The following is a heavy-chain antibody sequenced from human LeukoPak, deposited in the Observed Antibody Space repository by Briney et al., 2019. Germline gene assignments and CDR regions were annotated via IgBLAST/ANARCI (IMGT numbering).Heavy chain of an antibody. Sequence: ASVKVSCKASGYTFTGYYMHWVRQAPGQGLEWMGWINPNSGGTNYAQKFQGRVTMTRDTSISTAYMELSRLRSDDTAVYYCARDRVRLGGLDPWGQGTLVTVSP. V-gene: IGHV1-2*02. CDR3: ARDRVRLGGLDP. D-gene: IGHD2-21*01. CDR2: INPNSGGT. J-gene: IGHJ5*02. CDR1: GYTFTGYY.